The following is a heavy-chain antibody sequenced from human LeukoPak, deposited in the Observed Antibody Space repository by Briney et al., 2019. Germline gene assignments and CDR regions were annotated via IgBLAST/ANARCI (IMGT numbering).Heavy chain of an antibody. CDR3: ARARHNWFDP. V-gene: IGHV4-61*01. CDR2: IYYSGST. CDR1: GGSVSSGSYY. Sequence: SETLSLTCTVSGGSVSSGSYYWSWIRQPPGKGLEWIGYIYYSGSTNYNPSLKSRVTISVDTSKNQFSLKLSSVTAADTAVYYCARARHNWFDPWGQGTLVTVSS. J-gene: IGHJ5*02.